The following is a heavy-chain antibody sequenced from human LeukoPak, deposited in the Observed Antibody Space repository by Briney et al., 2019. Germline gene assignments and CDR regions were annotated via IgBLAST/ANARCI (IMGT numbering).Heavy chain of an antibody. D-gene: IGHD3-10*01. CDR2: INHSGST. V-gene: IGHV4-34*01. J-gene: IGHJ4*02. Sequence: PSETLSLTCAVYGGSFSGYYWSWIRQPPGKGLEWIGEINHSGSTNYNPSLKSRVTISVDTSKNQFSLKLSSVTAADTAVYCCARSSVGYYYGSGSYRAYFDYWGQGTLVTVSS. CDR3: ARSSVGYYYGSGSYRAYFDY. CDR1: GGSFSGYY.